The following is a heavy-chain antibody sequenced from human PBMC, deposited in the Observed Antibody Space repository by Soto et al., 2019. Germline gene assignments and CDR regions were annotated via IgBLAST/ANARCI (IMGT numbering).Heavy chain of an antibody. CDR1: GGSFSGYY. CDR3: ARGRRGYFSSTSCSHYGDYRFEYFQH. CDR2: INHIGST. V-gene: IGHV4-34*01. J-gene: IGHJ1*01. D-gene: IGHD2-2*03. Sequence: SETLSLTCAVYGGSFSGYYWSWIRQPPGKGLEWIGEINHIGSTNYTLSLKSRVTLSVDTSKNQFSLNLSFVPAADTAVYYCARGRRGYFSSTSCSHYGDYRFEYFQHWGQGTLVTVSS.